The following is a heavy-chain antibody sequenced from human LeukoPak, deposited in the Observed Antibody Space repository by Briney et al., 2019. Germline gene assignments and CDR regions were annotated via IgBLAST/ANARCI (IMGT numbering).Heavy chain of an antibody. V-gene: IGHV1-18*01. D-gene: IGHD3-22*01. J-gene: IGHJ4*02. CDR1: GYTFTSYG. Sequence: ASVKVSCKASGYTFTSYGISWVRQAPGQGLEWMGWISAYNGNTNYAQKLQGRVTMTTDTSTSTAYKELRSLRSDDTAVYYCARDLGPQGGYDYWGQGTLVTVSS. CDR3: ARDLGPQGGYDY. CDR2: ISAYNGNT.